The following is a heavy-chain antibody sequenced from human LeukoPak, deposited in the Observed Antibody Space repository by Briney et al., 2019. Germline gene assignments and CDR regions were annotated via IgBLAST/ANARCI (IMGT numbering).Heavy chain of an antibody. V-gene: IGHV3-23*01. J-gene: IGHJ3*02. CDR3: AKPPGRYCSSTSCYLAAFDI. CDR2: ISGSGGST. Sequence: GGSLRLSCAASGFTFSSYAMSWVRQAPGKGLEWVSAISGSGGSTYYADSVKGQFTISRDNSKNTLYLQMNSLRAEDTAVYYCAKPPGRYCSSTSCYLAAFDIWGQGTMVIVSS. D-gene: IGHD2-2*01. CDR1: GFTFSSYA.